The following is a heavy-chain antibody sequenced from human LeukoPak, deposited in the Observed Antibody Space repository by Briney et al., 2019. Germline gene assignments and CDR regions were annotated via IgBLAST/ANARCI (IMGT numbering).Heavy chain of an antibody. CDR1: GFTFSSYW. CDR2: INSDGSST. D-gene: IGHD3-10*01. CDR3: ARGGVDYYGSGKNYGMDV. V-gene: IGHV3-74*01. J-gene: IGHJ6*04. Sequence: PGGSLRLSCAASGFTFSSYWMHWVRQAPGKGLVWVSRINSDGSSTSYADSVKGRFTISRDNAKNTLYLQMNSLRAEDTAVYYCARGGVDYYGSGKNYGMDVWGKGTTVTVSS.